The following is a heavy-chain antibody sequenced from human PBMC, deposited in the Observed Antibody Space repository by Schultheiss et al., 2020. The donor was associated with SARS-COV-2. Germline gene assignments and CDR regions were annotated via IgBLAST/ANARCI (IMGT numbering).Heavy chain of an antibody. D-gene: IGHD6-13*01. CDR1: GYTFTSYY. CDR3: ARERFGIAAAGRVFDY. J-gene: IGHJ4*02. V-gene: IGHV1-46*01. CDR2: INPSGGST. Sequence: GESLKISCKASGYTFTSYYMHWVRQAPGQGLEWMGIINPSGGSTSYAQKFQGRVTMTRDTSTSTVYMELSSLRSEDTAVYYCARERFGIAAAGRVFDYWGQGTLVTVSS.